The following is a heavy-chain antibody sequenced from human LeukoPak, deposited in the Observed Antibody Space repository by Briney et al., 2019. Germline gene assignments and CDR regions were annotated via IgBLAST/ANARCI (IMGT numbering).Heavy chain of an antibody. CDR1: GYTFTSYG. CDR2: ISAYNGNT. V-gene: IGHV1-18*01. CDR3: ARHDSSYGVYYFDY. J-gene: IGHJ4*02. Sequence: ASVKVSCKASGYTFTSYGISWVRQAPGQGLEWMGWISAYNGNTNYAQKLQGRVTMTTDTSASTAYMELRSLRSDDTAVYYCARHDSSYGVYYFDYWGQGTLVTVSS. D-gene: IGHD5-18*01.